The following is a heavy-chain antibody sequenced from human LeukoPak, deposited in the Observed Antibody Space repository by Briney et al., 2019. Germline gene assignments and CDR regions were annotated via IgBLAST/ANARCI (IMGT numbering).Heavy chain of an antibody. CDR2: ISGSGGST. V-gene: IGHV3-23*01. D-gene: IGHD3-22*01. Sequence: PGGSLRLSCAASGFTFSTYAMSWVRQAPGKGLEWVSAISGSGGSTYYADSVKGRFAISRDNSKNTLYLQMNSLRAEDTAVYYCTKDGRKGIVVVIMVDYWGQGTLVTVSS. CDR3: TKDGRKGIVVVIMVDY. J-gene: IGHJ4*02. CDR1: GFTFSTYA.